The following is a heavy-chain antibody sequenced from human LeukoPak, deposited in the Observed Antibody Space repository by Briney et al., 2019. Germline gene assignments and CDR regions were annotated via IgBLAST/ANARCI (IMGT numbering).Heavy chain of an antibody. CDR2: ISGSSDTI. D-gene: IGHD3-16*01. CDR3: ARDCGSISCHWGHFDR. Sequence: GGSLRLSCAASGFTFSDYYMSWVRQAPGKGLEWISYISGSSDTIYYADSVKGRFTMSRDNARSSLYLLMDSLRADDTAVYYCARDCGSISCHWGHFDRWGQGTLVTVSS. J-gene: IGHJ4*02. V-gene: IGHV3-11*01. CDR1: GFTFSDYY.